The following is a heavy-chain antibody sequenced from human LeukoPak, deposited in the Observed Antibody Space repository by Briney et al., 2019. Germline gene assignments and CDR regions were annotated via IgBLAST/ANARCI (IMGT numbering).Heavy chain of an antibody. CDR2: IDYSRST. CDR1: GGSISSSSYY. Sequence: SETLSLTCAVSGGSISSSSYYWGWLRQPPGLGLEWVVSIDYSRSTYYNPSGKCRITRAVYTSKNQLSLKLSSVTAADPAFYSCARELMLVWFVPWGKGTLGTVSS. V-gene: IGHV4-39*07. CDR3: ARELMLVWFVP. D-gene: IGHD6-6*01. J-gene: IGHJ5*02.